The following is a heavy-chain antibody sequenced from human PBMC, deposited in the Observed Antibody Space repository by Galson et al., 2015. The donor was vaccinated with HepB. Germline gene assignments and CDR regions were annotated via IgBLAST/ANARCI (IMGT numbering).Heavy chain of an antibody. CDR2: INPNSGGT. D-gene: IGHD6-19*01. CDR1: GYTFTGYY. V-gene: IGHV1-2*06. CDR3: ARDSSGWYNWFDP. Sequence: SCKASGYTFTGYYMHWVRQAPGQGLEWMGRINPNSGGTNYAQKFQGRVTMTRDTSISTAYMELSRLRSDDTAVYYCARDSSGWYNWFDPWGQGTLVTVSS. J-gene: IGHJ5*02.